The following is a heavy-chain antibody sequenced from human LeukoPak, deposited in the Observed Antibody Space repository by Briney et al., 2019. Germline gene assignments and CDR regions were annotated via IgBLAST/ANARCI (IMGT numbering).Heavy chain of an antibody. CDR2: IWDDGNNK. D-gene: IGHD1-26*01. CDR1: GFSFSNYG. Sequence: PGGSLRLPCAASGFSFSNYGMHWVRQAPGKRLEWVAVIWDDGNNKRYANSVNGRFTISRDNSKNTLYVQMNSLRDEDTAVYYCAKDQRWESPHYLDSWGQGTLVTVSS. CDR3: AKDQRWESPHYLDS. V-gene: IGHV3-33*06. J-gene: IGHJ4*02.